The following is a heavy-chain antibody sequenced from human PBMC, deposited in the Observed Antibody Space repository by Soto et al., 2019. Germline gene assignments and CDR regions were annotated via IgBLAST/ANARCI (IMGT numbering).Heavy chain of an antibody. J-gene: IGHJ6*02. Sequence: GGSLRLSCAASGFTVSSNYMSWVRQAPGKGLEWVSVIYSGGSTYYADSVKGRFTISRDNSKNTLYLQMNSLRAEDTAVYYCARVDWYYGSGSHYNDYYYGMDVWGQGTTVTVSS. V-gene: IGHV3-53*01. CDR3: ARVDWYYGSGSHYNDYYYGMDV. CDR2: IYSGGST. CDR1: GFTVSSNY. D-gene: IGHD3-10*01.